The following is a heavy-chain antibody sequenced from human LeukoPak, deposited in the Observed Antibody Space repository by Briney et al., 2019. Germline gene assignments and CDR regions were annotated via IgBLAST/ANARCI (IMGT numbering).Heavy chain of an antibody. CDR2: IIPIFGTA. V-gene: IGHV1-69*06. D-gene: IGHD3-10*01. J-gene: IGHJ4*02. CDR3: AREGWYYGSGSYYNPHYFDY. CDR1: RGTFSSYA. Sequence: SVKVSCKASRGTFSSYAISWVRQAPGQGLEWMGGIIPIFGTANYAQKFQGRVTITADKSTSTAYMELSSLRSEDTAVYYCAREGWYYGSGSYYNPHYFDYWGQGTLVTVSS.